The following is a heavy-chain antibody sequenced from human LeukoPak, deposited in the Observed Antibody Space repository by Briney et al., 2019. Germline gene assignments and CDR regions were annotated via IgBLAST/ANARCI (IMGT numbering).Heavy chain of an antibody. CDR2: INPSGGST. Sequence: ASVKVSCKASGYTFTSYYMHWVRQAPGQGLEWMGIINPSGGSTSYAQKFQGRVTMTRDTSTSTVYMELSSLRSEDTAVYYCARGELTFRVGATRDDFDYWGQGTLVTVSS. CDR3: ARGELTFRVGATRDDFDY. CDR1: GYTFTSYY. D-gene: IGHD1-26*01. V-gene: IGHV1-46*01. J-gene: IGHJ4*02.